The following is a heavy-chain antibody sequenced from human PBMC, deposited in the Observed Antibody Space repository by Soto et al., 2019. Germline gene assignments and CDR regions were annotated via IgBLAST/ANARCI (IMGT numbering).Heavy chain of an antibody. CDR3: AREHYDILTCRYSTGYYFDY. CDR2: IWYDGSNK. V-gene: IGHV3-33*01. Sequence: QVQLVESGGGVVQPGRSLRLSCAASGFTFSSYGMHWVRQAPGKGLEWVALIWYDGSNKYYAYSVKGRFTISRDNSKNTLYLQMNSLRAEDTAVYYCAREHYDILTCRYSTGYYFDYWGQGTLVTVSS. CDR1: GFTFSSYG. D-gene: IGHD3-9*01. J-gene: IGHJ4*02.